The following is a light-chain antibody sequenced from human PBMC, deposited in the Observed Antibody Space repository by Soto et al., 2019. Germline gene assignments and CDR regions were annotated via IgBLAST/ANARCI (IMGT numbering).Light chain of an antibody. V-gene: IGKV4-1*01. CDR1: QSVLYSSNNKNF. Sequence: DIVMTQSPDSLAVSLGERATINCTSSQSVLYSSNNKNFLAWYQQKPGQPPKLLIYRASTRESGVPDRFSGSGSGTDVTLTISSLQAEDVAVYYCQQYYSMPRTFGQVTKLEIK. CDR2: RAS. CDR3: QQYYSMPRT. J-gene: IGKJ2*01.